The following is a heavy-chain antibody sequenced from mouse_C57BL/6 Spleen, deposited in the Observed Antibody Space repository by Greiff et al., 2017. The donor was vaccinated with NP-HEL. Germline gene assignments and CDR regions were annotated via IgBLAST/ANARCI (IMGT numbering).Heavy chain of an antibody. CDR3: AREAWDFDY. Sequence: QVQLQQSGPELVKPGASVKISCKASGYAFSSSWMNWVKQRPGKGLEWIGRIYPGDGDTNYNGKFKGKATLTADKSSSTASMQLSSLTSEDSAVYFCAREAWDFDYWGQGTTLTVSS. D-gene: IGHD4-1*01. J-gene: IGHJ2*01. CDR2: IYPGDGDT. V-gene: IGHV1-82*01. CDR1: GYAFSSSW.